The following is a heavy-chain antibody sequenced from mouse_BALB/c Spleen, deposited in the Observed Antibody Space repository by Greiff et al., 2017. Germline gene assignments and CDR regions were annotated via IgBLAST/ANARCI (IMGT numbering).Heavy chain of an antibody. V-gene: IGHV1-5*01. CDR1: GYSFTSYW. D-gene: IGHD1-1*01. J-gene: IGHJ3*01. CDR3: TRGGGSIPFAY. Sequence: EVQLQQSGTALARPGASVKMSCKASGYSFTSYWMHWVKQRPGQGLEWIGAIYPGNSDTSYNQKFKGKAKLTAVTSASTAYMELSSLTNEDSAVYYCTRGGGSIPFAYWGQGTLVTVSA. CDR2: IYPGNSDT.